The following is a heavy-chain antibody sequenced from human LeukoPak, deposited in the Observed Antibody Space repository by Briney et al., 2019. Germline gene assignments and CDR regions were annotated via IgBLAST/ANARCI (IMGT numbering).Heavy chain of an antibody. V-gene: IGHV4-4*02. CDR2: IYHSGSA. Sequence: PSETLSLTCTVSGGSISSSNWWSWVRQPPGKGLEWIGEIYHSGSANYSPSLKNRVTISVDRSRNQFSLRLSSVTAADTAVYYCTSLTTVTQGYFDSWGQGTLVTVSS. CDR3: TSLTTVTQGYFDS. J-gene: IGHJ4*02. D-gene: IGHD4-17*01. CDR1: GGSISSSNW.